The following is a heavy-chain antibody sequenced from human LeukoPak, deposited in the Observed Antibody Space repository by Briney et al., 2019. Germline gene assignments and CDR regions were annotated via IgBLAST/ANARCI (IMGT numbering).Heavy chain of an antibody. Sequence: GGSLRLSCAASGFSFNSHAMNWVRQVPGKGLQWVSTIDASGVNTYYGNSVEGRFTISRDNSRNTLYLQMNSLRAEDTAVYYCAKDQGGYTYGSFDYWGQGTLVTVSS. J-gene: IGHJ4*02. V-gene: IGHV3-23*01. CDR2: IDASGVNT. CDR3: AKDQGGYTYGSFDY. CDR1: GFSFNSHA. D-gene: IGHD5-18*01.